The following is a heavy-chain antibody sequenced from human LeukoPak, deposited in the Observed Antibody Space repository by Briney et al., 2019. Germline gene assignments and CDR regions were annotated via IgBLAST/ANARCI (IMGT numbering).Heavy chain of an antibody. J-gene: IGHJ4*02. CDR2: VNSDESDI. D-gene: IGHD2-2*01. V-gene: IGHV3-74*01. CDR3: ARDLFIVVGPAAMGY. Sequence: PGGSLRLSCAASGFNFSYYWMHWVRQAPGQELVWVSRVNSDESDITYADSVKGRFTISRDNAKNTLYLRMNSLRAEDTAVYYCARDLFIVVGPAAMGYWGQGTLVTVSS. CDR1: GFNFSYYW.